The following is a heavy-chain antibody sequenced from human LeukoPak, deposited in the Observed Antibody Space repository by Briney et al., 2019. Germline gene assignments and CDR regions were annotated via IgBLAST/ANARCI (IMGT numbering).Heavy chain of an antibody. CDR3: ARWTSIAAAGIRGAFDY. J-gene: IGHJ4*02. CDR1: GGSFSGYY. Sequence: PSETLSLTCAVYGGSFSGYYWSWIRQPPGKGLEWIGEINHSGRTNYNPSLKSRVTISVDTSKNQFSLKLSSVTAADTAVYYCARWTSIAAAGIRGAFDYWGQGTLVTVSS. V-gene: IGHV4-34*01. CDR2: INHSGRT. D-gene: IGHD6-13*01.